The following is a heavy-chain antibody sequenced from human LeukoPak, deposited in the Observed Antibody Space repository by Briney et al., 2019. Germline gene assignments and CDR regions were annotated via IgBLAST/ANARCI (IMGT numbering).Heavy chain of an antibody. V-gene: IGHV3-30-3*01. D-gene: IGHD5-24*01. J-gene: IGHJ4*02. Sequence: GGSLRLSCAASGFTFSSYAMHWVRQAPGKGLEWVAVISYDGSNKYYADSVKGRFTISRDNSKNTLYLQMNSLRVEDTAVYYCAKDQFDGYNAFAYWGQGTLVTVSS. CDR2: ISYDGSNK. CDR1: GFTFSSYA. CDR3: AKDQFDGYNAFAY.